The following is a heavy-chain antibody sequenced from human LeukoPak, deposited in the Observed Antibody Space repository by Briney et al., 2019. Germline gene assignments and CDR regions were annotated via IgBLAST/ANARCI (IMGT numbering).Heavy chain of an antibody. Sequence: SETLSLTCTVSGGSISSYYWSWIRQPPGKGLEWIGYIYTSGSTNYNPSLKSRVTISVDTSKNQFSLKLSSVTAADTAVYYCARDYDSSGYYWGYWGQGTLVTVSS. V-gene: IGHV4-59*01. D-gene: IGHD3-22*01. CDR2: IYTSGST. CDR3: ARDYDSSGYYWGY. CDR1: GGSISSYY. J-gene: IGHJ4*02.